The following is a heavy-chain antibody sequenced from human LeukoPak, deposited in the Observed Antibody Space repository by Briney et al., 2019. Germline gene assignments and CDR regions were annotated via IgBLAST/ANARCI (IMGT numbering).Heavy chain of an antibody. CDR2: ISAYNGNT. CDR1: GYTFTSYG. CDR3: AREADHYMVRGDPPPDAFDI. Sequence: ASVKVSCKASGYTFTSYGISWVRQAPGQGLEWMGWISAYNGNTNYAQKLQGRVTMTTDTSTSTAYMELSSLRSEDTALYYCAREADHYMVRGDPPPDAFDIWGQGTMVTVSS. J-gene: IGHJ3*02. D-gene: IGHD3-10*01. V-gene: IGHV1-18*01.